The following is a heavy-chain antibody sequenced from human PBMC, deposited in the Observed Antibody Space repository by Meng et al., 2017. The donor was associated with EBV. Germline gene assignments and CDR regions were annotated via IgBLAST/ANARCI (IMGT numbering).Heavy chain of an antibody. V-gene: IGHV1-69*06. J-gene: IGHJ4*02. Sequence: VQLLQSGAEGKKPGSAVNVSCKASGGTFSSYAISWVRQAPGQGLEWMGGIIPIFGTANYAQKFQGRVTITADKSTSTAYMELSSLRSEDTAVYYCARAEIAAAGRLDYWGQGTLVTVSS. CDR1: GGTFSSYA. CDR3: ARAEIAAAGRLDY. D-gene: IGHD6-13*01. CDR2: IIPIFGTA.